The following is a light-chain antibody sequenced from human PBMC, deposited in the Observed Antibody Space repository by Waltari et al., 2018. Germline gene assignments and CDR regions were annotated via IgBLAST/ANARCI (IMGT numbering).Light chain of an antibody. CDR1: QSVRTD. CDR3: QQRNNWLLT. Sequence: EVVLTQSPATLSVSPGESATLSCRASQSVRTDLAWYQQRPGQAPRLLIYDTFNRAAGTPARFSGSGSGTHFTLTISSLEPDDSAVYYCQQRNNWLLTFGGGTKVEIK. CDR2: DTF. J-gene: IGKJ4*01. V-gene: IGKV3-11*01.